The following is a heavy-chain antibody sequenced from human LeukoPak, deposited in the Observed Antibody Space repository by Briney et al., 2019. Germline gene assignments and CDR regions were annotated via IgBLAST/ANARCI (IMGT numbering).Heavy chain of an antibody. Sequence: SETLSLTCTVSGYSISSGYYWGWIRQPPGKGLEWIGSIYHSGSTYYNPSLKSRVTISVDTSKNQFSLKLSSVTAADTAVYYCARPMYSSTENAFDIWGQGTMVTVSS. CDR2: IYHSGST. J-gene: IGHJ3*02. CDR1: GYSISSGYY. D-gene: IGHD6-13*01. CDR3: ARPMYSSTENAFDI. V-gene: IGHV4-38-2*02.